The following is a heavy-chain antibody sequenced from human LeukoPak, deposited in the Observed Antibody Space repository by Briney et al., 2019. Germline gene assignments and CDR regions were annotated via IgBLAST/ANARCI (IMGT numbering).Heavy chain of an antibody. CDR3: AREEVLVGPNGDAFDI. D-gene: IGHD1-26*01. J-gene: IGHJ3*02. V-gene: IGHV3-21*01. CDR2: ISSSSSYI. CDR1: GFNFNSYW. Sequence: GGSLRLSCAASGFNFNSYWMTWVRQAPGKGLEWVSSISSSSSYIYYADSVKGRFTISRDNAKNSLYLQMNSLRAEDTAVYYCAREEVLVGPNGDAFDIWGQGTMATVSS.